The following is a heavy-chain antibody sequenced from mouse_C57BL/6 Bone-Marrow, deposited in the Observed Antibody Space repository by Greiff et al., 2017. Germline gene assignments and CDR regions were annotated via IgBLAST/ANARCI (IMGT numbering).Heavy chain of an antibody. D-gene: IGHD2-5*01. Sequence: EVKLQESGGGLVKPGGSLKLSCAASGFTFSSYAMSWVRQTPEKRLEWVATISDGGSYTYYPDNVKGRFTISRDNAKNNLYLQMSHLKSEDTAMYYCARDGAIAYYSTSYAMDYWGQGTSVTVSS. CDR1: GFTFSSYA. CDR3: ARDGAIAYYSTSYAMDY. CDR2: ISDGGSYT. V-gene: IGHV5-4*01. J-gene: IGHJ4*01.